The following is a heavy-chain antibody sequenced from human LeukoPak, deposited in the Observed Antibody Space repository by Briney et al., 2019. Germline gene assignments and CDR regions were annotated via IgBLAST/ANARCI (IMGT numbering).Heavy chain of an antibody. CDR3: ARFQRSSWYLFDL. J-gene: IGHJ2*01. CDR2: IYNSGST. CDR1: GGSISSYS. V-gene: IGHV4-59*01. D-gene: IGHD6-13*01. Sequence: SETLSLTCTVSGGSISSYSWSWIRQPPGKGLEWIGYIYNSGSTNYNPSLESRVTISLDTSRNQFSLKLSSVTADDTAVYYCARFQRSSWYLFDLWGRGTLVTVSS.